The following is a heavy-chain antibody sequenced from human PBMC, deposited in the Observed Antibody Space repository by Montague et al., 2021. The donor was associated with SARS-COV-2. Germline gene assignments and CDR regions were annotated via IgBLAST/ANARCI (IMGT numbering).Heavy chain of an antibody. V-gene: IGHV3-33*01. D-gene: IGHD3-10*01. J-gene: IGHJ3*02. CDR2: IWSDGSNT. Sequence: SLRLSCAASGFTSSSYGMHLFHQAQGQGLEWAAVIWSDGSNTYYSDSVKCRFSVSRYNSKNTLYLHMNSLRAEYTAVYYCARDRYYYGSGSLDAFDIWGQETMVTVFS. CDR1: GFTSSSYG. CDR3: ARDRYYYGSGSLDAFDI.